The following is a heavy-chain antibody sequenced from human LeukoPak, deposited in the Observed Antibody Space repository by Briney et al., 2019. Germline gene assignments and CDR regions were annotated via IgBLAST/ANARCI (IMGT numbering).Heavy chain of an antibody. V-gene: IGHV3-23*01. CDR3: ANRSHVVAATDYYYYMDV. J-gene: IGHJ6*03. Sequence: GGSLRLSCAASGFTFSTYAMSWVRHPPGKGREWVSAISGSGDSTYYADSVKGRFTISRHNSKNTLYLQMNSLRADDTAAYYCANRSHVVAATDYYYYMDVWGKGTTVTVSS. CDR1: GFTFSTYA. D-gene: IGHD2-15*01. CDR2: ISGSGDST.